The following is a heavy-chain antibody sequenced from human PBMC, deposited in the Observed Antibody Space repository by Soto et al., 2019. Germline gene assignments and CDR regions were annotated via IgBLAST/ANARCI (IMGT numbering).Heavy chain of an antibody. CDR1: GYTFTSYG. D-gene: IGHD3-22*01. CDR2: ISAYNGNT. Sequence: QVPLVQSGAEVKKPGASVKVSCKASGYTFTSYGISWVRQAPGQGLEWMGWISAYNGNTNYAQKLQGRVTMTTDTATSTAYMELRSLRSDDTAVYYCARVGPTYYYDSSGYFRAFDIWGQGTMVTVSS. J-gene: IGHJ3*02. CDR3: ARVGPTYYYDSSGYFRAFDI. V-gene: IGHV1-18*01.